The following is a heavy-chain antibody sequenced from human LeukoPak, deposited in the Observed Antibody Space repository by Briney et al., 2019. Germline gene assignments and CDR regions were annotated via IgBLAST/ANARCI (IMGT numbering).Heavy chain of an antibody. CDR3: VRILQQLDDFDY. CDR2: ISAYNGNT. CDR1: GYTFTSYG. Sequence: ASVKVSCKASGYTFTSYGISWVRQAPGQGLEWMGWISAYNGNTNYAQKLQGRVTMTTDTSTSTAYMELRSLRSDDTAVYYCVRILQQLDDFDYWGQGTLVTVSS. J-gene: IGHJ4*02. D-gene: IGHD6-13*01. V-gene: IGHV1-18*01.